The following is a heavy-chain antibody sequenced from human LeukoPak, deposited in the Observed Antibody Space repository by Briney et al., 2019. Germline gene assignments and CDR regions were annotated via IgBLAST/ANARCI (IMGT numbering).Heavy chain of an antibody. CDR2: IWYDGSNK. Sequence: GRSLRLSCAASGFTFSSYGMHWVRQAPGKGLEWVAVIWYDGSNKYYADSVKGRFTISRDNSKNTLYLQMNSLRAEDTAVYYCARDPGGYYGIDVWGQGTTVTVSS. CDR1: GFTFSSYG. CDR3: ARDPGGYYGIDV. D-gene: IGHD3-10*01. J-gene: IGHJ6*02. V-gene: IGHV3-33*01.